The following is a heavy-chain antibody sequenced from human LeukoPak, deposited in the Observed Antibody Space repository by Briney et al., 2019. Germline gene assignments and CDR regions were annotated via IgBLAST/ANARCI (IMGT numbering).Heavy chain of an antibody. V-gene: IGHV4-61*02. D-gene: IGHD3-9*01. J-gene: IGHJ5*02. CDR3: ARDFERDWFDP. CDR1: GGTISSGSYY. CDR2: IYTSGST. Sequence: PSETLSLTCTVSGGTISSGSYYWSWIRQPAGKGLEWIGRIYTSGSTNYNPSLKSRVTMSVDTSKNQFSLKLSSVTAADTAVYYCARDFERDWFDPWGQGTLVTVSS.